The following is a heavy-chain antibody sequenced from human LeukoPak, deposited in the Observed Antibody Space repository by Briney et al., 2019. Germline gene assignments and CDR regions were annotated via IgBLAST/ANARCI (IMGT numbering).Heavy chain of an antibody. CDR1: GGSFSGYY. CDR3: AREMGVRGVMDAFDI. D-gene: IGHD3-10*01. J-gene: IGHJ3*02. V-gene: IGHV4-34*01. Sequence: SETLSLTCAVYGGSFSGYYWSWIRQPPGKGLEWIGEINHSGSTNYNPSLKSRVTISVDTSKNQFSLKLSSVTAADTAVYYCAREMGVRGVMDAFDIWGQGTIVTVSS. CDR2: INHSGST.